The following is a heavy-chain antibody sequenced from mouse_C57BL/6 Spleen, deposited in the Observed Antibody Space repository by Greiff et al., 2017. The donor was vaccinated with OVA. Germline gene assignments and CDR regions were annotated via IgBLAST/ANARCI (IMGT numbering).Heavy chain of an antibody. CDR3: ARLLWDSSYAMDY. J-gene: IGHJ4*01. V-gene: IGHV5-17*01. D-gene: IGHD1-1*02. CDR2: ISSGSSTI. Sequence: EVQRVESGGGLVKPGGSLKLSCAASGFTFSDCGMHWVRQAPEKGLEWVAYISSGSSTIYYADTVKGRFTISRDNAKNTLFLQMTSLRSEDTAMYYCARLLWDSSYAMDYWGQGTSVTVSS. CDR1: GFTFSDCG.